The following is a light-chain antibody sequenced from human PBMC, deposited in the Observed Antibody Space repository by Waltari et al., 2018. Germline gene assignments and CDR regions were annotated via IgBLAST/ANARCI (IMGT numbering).Light chain of an antibody. Sequence: DIQMTQSPSTVSASVGDRVTITCRASQSISSWLAWYQQKPGKAPKLLIYGASSLESGVPSRCSGSGSGTEFTLTISSLQPDDFAAYYCQQYNTYPWTFGQGTKVEIE. CDR1: QSISSW. CDR2: GAS. CDR3: QQYNTYPWT. J-gene: IGKJ1*01. V-gene: IGKV1-5*01.